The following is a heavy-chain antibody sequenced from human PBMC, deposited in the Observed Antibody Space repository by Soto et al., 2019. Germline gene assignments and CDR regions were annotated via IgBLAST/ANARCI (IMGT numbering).Heavy chain of an antibody. J-gene: IGHJ6*02. D-gene: IGHD5-18*01. CDR3: AKDGGYSYGLYYYYGMDV. V-gene: IGHV3-23*01. CDR1: GFTFISYA. Sequence: GGSLRLSCAASGFTFISYAMSWVRQAPGKGLEWVSAISGSGGSPYYADSVKGRFTISRDNSKNTLYLQMNSLRAEDTAVYYCAKDGGYSYGLYYYYGMDVWGQGTTVTVSS. CDR2: ISGSGGSP.